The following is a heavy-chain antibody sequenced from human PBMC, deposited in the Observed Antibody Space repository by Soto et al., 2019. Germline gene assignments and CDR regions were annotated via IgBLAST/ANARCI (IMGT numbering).Heavy chain of an antibody. CDR2: INPSGST. Sequence: QVQLQQWGAGLLKPSETLSLTCTVYDGSSSGYYWSWVGQPPGKGLEWIGEINPSGSTNYNPSLKSRDTISVDTSNNQFSLNVNSVTAADTAVYYCVRWRITMLHWGQGTLVTVSS. CDR1: DGSSSGYY. CDR3: VRWRITMLH. D-gene: IGHD3-10*02. J-gene: IGHJ4*02. V-gene: IGHV4-34*01.